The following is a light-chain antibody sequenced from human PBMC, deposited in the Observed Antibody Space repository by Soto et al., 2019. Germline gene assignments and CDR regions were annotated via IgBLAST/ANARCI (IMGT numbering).Light chain of an antibody. Sequence: QSALTQPASVSGSPGQSIAISCTGTSSDVGDYNYVSWYLQHPGKAPKLIIYGVTNRPSGISNRFSGSKSGNTASLTISGLQAEDEADYYCSSYTGTNTLVFGGGPKLTVL. CDR3: SSYTGTNTLV. CDR1: SSDVGDYNY. J-gene: IGLJ2*01. CDR2: GVT. V-gene: IGLV2-14*01.